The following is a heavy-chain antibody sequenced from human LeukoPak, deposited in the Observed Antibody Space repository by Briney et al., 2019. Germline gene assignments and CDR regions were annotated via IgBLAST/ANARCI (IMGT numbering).Heavy chain of an antibody. Sequence: VASVKVSCKASGYTFTGYYMHWVRQAPGQGLEWMGWINPNSGGTDYAQKFQGRVTMTEDTSTDTAYMELSSLRSEDTAVYYCATLSNDAFDIWGQGTMVTVSS. CDR2: INPNSGGT. CDR1: GYTFTGYY. D-gene: IGHD4-11*01. J-gene: IGHJ3*02. V-gene: IGHV1-2*02. CDR3: ATLSNDAFDI.